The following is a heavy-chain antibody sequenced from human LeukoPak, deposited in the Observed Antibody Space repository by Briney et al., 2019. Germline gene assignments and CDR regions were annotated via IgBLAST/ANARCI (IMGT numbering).Heavy chain of an antibody. V-gene: IGHV5-51*01. CDR2: IYPGDSDT. Sequence: GESLKISCQGSGYSFTSYWIGWVRQMPGKGLEWMGIIYPGDSDTRYSPSFQGQVTISADKSISTAYLQWSSLKASDTAMYYCASAAYSSSWYPNWFDPWGQGTLVTVSS. D-gene: IGHD6-13*01. J-gene: IGHJ5*02. CDR1: GYSFTSYW. CDR3: ASAAYSSSWYPNWFDP.